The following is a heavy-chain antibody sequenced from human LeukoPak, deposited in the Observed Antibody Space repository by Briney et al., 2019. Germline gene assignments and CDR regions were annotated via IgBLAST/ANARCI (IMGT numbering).Heavy chain of an antibody. CDR1: GYTFTSYY. CDR2: INPSGGST. D-gene: IGHD6-13*01. CDR3: ARDQGGAAAAPGYFQH. Sequence: ASVKVSCKASGYTFTSYYMHWVRQAPGQGLEWMGIINPSGGSTSYARKFQGRVTMTRDTSTSTVYMELSSLRPEDTAVYYCARDQGGAAAAPGYFQHWGQGTLVTVSS. V-gene: IGHV1-46*01. J-gene: IGHJ1*01.